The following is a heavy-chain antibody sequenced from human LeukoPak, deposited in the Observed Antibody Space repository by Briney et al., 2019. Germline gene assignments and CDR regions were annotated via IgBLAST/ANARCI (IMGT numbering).Heavy chain of an antibody. D-gene: IGHD2-2*02. CDR2: ITPNSGGT. Sequence: ASVKVSCKASGYTFTGYYMHWVRQAPGQGLEWMGRITPNSGGTNYAQKFQGRVTMTRDTSISTAYMELSRLRSDDTALYYCAAQCNDDFCYKRDYMDVWGKGTMVIVSS. CDR3: AAQCNDDFCYKRDYMDV. J-gene: IGHJ6*03. V-gene: IGHV1-2*06. CDR1: GYTFTGYY.